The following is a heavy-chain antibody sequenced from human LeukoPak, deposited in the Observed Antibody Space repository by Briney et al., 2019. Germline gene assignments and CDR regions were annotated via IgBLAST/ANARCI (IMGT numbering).Heavy chain of an antibody. CDR3: ARGRSDYYLEY. CDR2: ISPNSGGT. J-gene: IGHJ4*02. D-gene: IGHD3-10*01. CDR1: GYTFTDYY. Sequence: ASVKVSCKASGYTFTDYYIYWMRQAPGQGLEWMGWISPNSGGTNYAQKFQGRVTMTRDTSITTAYMELSRPTSDDTAVYFCARGRSDYYLEYWGQGTLVTVSS. V-gene: IGHV1-2*02.